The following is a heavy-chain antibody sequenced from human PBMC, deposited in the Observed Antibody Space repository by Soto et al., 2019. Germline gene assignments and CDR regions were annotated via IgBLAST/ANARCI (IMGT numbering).Heavy chain of an antibody. D-gene: IGHD3-10*01. CDR3: ARVGSGQPPSGLGMDV. CDR2: INPSGGST. V-gene: IGHV1-46*01. CDR1: VYTFTSYY. J-gene: IGHJ6*02. Sequence: XSVKVSCKASVYTFTSYYMHWVRQAPGQGLEWMGIINPSGGSTSYAQKFQGRVTMTRDTSTSTVYMELSSLRSEDTAVYYCARVGSGQPPSGLGMDVWGQGTTVTVSS.